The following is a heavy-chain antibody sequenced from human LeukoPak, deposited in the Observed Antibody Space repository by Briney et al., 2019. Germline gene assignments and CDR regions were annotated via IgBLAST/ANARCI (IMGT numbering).Heavy chain of an antibody. D-gene: IGHD3-10*01. CDR3: ARSSGPRDWFDP. CDR2: INPSGGST. CDR1: GYTFTSYY. J-gene: IGHJ5*02. Sequence: ASVKVSCKASGYTFTSYYMHWVRQAPGQGLEWMGIINPSGGSTSYAQKFQGRVTMTRDTSTSTVYTELFSLRSEDTAVYYCARSSGPRDWFDPWGQGTLVTVSS. V-gene: IGHV1-46*01.